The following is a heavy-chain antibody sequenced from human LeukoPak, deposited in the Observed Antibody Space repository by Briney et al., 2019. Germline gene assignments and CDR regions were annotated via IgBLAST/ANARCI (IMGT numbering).Heavy chain of an antibody. J-gene: IGHJ6*03. CDR1: GGSISSGSYY. Sequence: SETLSLTCTVSGGSISSGSYYWSWIRQPAGKGLEWIGRIYTSGSTNYNPSLKSRVTISVDTSKNQFSLKLSSVTAADTAVYYCARPGGIAARPYSYGPPGYYYYMDVWGKGTTVTVSS. D-gene: IGHD6-6*01. CDR2: IYTSGST. V-gene: IGHV4-61*02. CDR3: ARPGGIAARPYSYGPPGYYYYMDV.